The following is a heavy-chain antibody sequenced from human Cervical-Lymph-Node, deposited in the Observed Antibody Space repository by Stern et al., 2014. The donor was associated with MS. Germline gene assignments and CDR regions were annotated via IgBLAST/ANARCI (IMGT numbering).Heavy chain of an antibody. J-gene: IGHJ6*02. Sequence: QVQLVQSGAGVKKTGASVKVSCEASGYTFNGYYMHWVRQAPGQGLEWMGWVNPNSGGKKYVQRFQGRVTLTRDTSIGTAYMELNTLTSDDTAMYYCARGGSNYRYGVDVWGQGTTVTVSS. V-gene: IGHV1-2*02. CDR2: VNPNSGGK. CDR3: ARGGSNYRYGVDV. CDR1: GYTFNGYY. D-gene: IGHD5-18*01.